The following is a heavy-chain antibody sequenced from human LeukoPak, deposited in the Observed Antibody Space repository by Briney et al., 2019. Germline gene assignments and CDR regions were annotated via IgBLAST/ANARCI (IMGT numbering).Heavy chain of an antibody. CDR1: GFTFSSYS. CDR3: AKNGGSSYGLYYFDY. Sequence: GGSLRLSCAASGFTFSSYSMNWVRQAPGKGLEWVSSISSSSSYIYYADYVKGRFTISRDNSKNTVYLQMDSLRAEDSAVYYCAKNGGSSYGLYYFDYWGQGTLVTVSS. D-gene: IGHD5-18*01. J-gene: IGHJ4*02. CDR2: ISSSSSYI. V-gene: IGHV3-21*04.